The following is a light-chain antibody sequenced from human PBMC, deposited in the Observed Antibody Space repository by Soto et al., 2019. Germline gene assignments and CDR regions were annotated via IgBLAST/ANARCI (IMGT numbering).Light chain of an antibody. CDR3: QQYYNSPLT. CDR1: QSVLSSSDNRNY. Sequence: DIVMTQSPHSLAVSLGERATIHCKSSQSVLSSSDNRNYLAWYQQKARQAPKLLIYWASSRESGVPDRFSGAGSGTDFTLNISSLQAEDVAVYYCQQYYNSPLTFGGGNKVDIK. CDR2: WAS. V-gene: IGKV4-1*01. J-gene: IGKJ4*01.